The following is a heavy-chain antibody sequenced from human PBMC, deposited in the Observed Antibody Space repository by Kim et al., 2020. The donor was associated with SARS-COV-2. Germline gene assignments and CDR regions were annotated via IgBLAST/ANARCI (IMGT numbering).Heavy chain of an antibody. J-gene: IGHJ4*02. CDR3: ARDHCSGGSCYSADY. Sequence: GGSLRLSCAASGFTFSSYAMDWVRQAPGKGLECVSGMCNNGGTIDYANSVKGIISTSRDNSKNTLYLQMGSLRAEDMAVYYCARDHCSGGSCYSADYWGQGPLVPVSS. CDR2: MCNNGGTI. D-gene: IGHD2-15*01. V-gene: IGHV3-64*01. CDR1: GFTFSSYA.